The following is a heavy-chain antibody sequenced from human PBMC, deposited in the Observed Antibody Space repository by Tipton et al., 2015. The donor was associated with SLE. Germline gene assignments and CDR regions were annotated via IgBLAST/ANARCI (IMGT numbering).Heavy chain of an antibody. CDR3: ARAGAVVGATIDY. J-gene: IGHJ4*02. CDR2: INHSGSS. V-gene: IGHV4-34*01. CDR1: GGSFSGYY. D-gene: IGHD1-26*01. Sequence: LRLSCAVYGGSFSGYYWNWIRQPPGKGLEWIGEINHSGSSNYKASLKSRVTISVDTSKNQFSLKLSSVTAADTAVYYCARAGAVVGATIDYWGQGTLVTVSS.